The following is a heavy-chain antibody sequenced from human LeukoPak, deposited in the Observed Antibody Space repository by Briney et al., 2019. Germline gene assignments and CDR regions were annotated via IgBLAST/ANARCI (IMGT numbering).Heavy chain of an antibody. CDR1: GFTFSTYW. Sequence: GSLRLSCAASGFTFSTYWMSWIRQPPGKGLEWIGSIYYSGSTYYNPSLKSRVTISVDTSKNQFSLKLSSVTAADTAVYYCARLLVWFGELKYYYFDYWGQGTLVTVSS. V-gene: IGHV4-39*01. CDR3: ARLLVWFGELKYYYFDY. D-gene: IGHD3-10*01. J-gene: IGHJ4*02. CDR2: IYYSGST.